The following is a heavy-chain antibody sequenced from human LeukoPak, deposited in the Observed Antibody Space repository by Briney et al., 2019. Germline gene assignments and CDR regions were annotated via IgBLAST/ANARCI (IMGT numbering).Heavy chain of an antibody. D-gene: IGHD6-19*01. V-gene: IGHV3-9*01. CDR2: ISWNSENI. J-gene: IGHJ4*02. Sequence: GRSLRLSCAASGFTFDDYAMHWVRQAPGKGLEWVSGISWNSENIAYADSVKGRFTISRDNAKNSLYLQMNSLRPDDTAFYYCAKVSVAVAGSFDYWGQGTLVTVSP. CDR3: AKVSVAVAGSFDY. CDR1: GFTFDDYA.